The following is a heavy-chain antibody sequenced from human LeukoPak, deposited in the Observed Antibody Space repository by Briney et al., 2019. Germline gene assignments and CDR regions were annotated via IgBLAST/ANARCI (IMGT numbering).Heavy chain of an antibody. CDR3: ARDVASYSSGWTY. J-gene: IGHJ4*02. CDR2: IGGSGYST. V-gene: IGHV3-23*01. CDR1: GFTFSTYG. Sequence: PGGSLRLSCAASGFTFSTYGMTWVRQAPGKGLEWVSAIGGSGYSTYYADSVKGRFTISRDNSKNTLYLQMNSLRAEDTAVYYCARDVASYSSGWTYWGQGTLVTVSS. D-gene: IGHD6-19*01.